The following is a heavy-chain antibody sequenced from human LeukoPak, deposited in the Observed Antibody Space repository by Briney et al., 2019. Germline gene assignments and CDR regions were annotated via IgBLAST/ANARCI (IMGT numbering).Heavy chain of an antibody. CDR1: GFSFSSYS. CDR3: ARDRGGAYDFWSGYYTGYFDY. D-gene: IGHD3-3*01. J-gene: IGHJ4*02. V-gene: IGHV3-21*01. Sequence: PGGSLRLSCAASGFSFSSYSMNWVRQAPGKGLDWVSSISTTSSYIFYADSVKGRFTISRDNAKNSLYLQMNSLRAEDTAVYYCARDRGGAYDFWSGYYTGYFDYWGQGTLVPVSS. CDR2: ISTTSSYI.